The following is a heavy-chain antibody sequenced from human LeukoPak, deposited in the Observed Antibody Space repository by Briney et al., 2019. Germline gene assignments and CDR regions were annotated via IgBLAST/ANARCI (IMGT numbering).Heavy chain of an antibody. CDR3: AREGYNLGTDF. J-gene: IGHJ4*02. CDR2: ISASGTT. Sequence: PSETLSLPCSVSGGSISTYLWSWIRQPAGKGLEWIGHISASGTTNYNASLKSRVTMSADTSKNQFSLRLNSVTAADTAVYYCAREGYNLGTDFWGQGTLVTVSS. CDR1: GGSISTYL. D-gene: IGHD5-18*01. V-gene: IGHV4-4*07.